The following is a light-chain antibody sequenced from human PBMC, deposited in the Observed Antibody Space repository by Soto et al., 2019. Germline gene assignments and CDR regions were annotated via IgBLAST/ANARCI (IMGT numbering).Light chain of an antibody. V-gene: IGLV2-8*01. CDR3: SSYAVSNSFV. CDR2: EVS. Sequence: QSALTQPPSASGSPGQSFTISCTGTSSDDGGYNYVSWYQQHPGKAPKVIIYEVSKRPSGLPDRFSGSKSGSTASLTVSGLQAEDEADYYCSSYAVSNSFVFGNGTKGTV. J-gene: IGLJ1*01. CDR1: SSDDGGYNY.